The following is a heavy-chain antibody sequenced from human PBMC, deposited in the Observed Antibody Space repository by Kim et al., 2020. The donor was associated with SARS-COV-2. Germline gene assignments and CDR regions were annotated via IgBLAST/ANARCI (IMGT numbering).Heavy chain of an antibody. CDR3: ARRAKRIMQRLKRNDY. CDR1: GGSFSGYY. J-gene: IGHJ4*02. D-gene: IGHD6-25*01. CDR2: INHSGST. V-gene: IGHV4-34*01. Sequence: SETLSLTCAVYGGSFSGYYWSWIRQPPGKGLEWIGEINHSGSTNYNPSLKSRVTISVDTSKNQFSLKLSSVTAADTAVYYCARRAKRIMQRLKRNDYWGQGTLVTVSS.